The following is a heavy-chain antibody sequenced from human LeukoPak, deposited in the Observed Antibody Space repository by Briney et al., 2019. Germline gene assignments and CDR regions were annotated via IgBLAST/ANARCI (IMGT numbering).Heavy chain of an antibody. Sequence: GGSLRLSCAASGFTFSSYSMNWVRQAPGKGLEYISSISSSSNYIYYADSLKGRFTISRDNAKNSLYLQMNSLRAEDTAVYYCARVPATYDSSGYYSPDYWGQGTLVTVSS. CDR3: ARVPATYDSSGYYSPDY. CDR2: ISSSSNYI. D-gene: IGHD3-22*01. V-gene: IGHV3-21*01. CDR1: GFTFSSYS. J-gene: IGHJ4*02.